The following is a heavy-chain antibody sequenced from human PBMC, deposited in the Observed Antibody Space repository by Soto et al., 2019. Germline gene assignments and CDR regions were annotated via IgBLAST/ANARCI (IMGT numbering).Heavy chain of an antibody. CDR3: ARDRSPVAVAVPRGLRSD. Sequence: DVQLVASGGGLVKPGGSLSLSCAASGLTFSSYSMNCVRQAPGKGLEWVSSISSSSSYIYYADSVKGRFTICRDNAKNTMYLQMNSLRAEGTAVYYCARDRSPVAVAVPRGLRSDWGKGALVTVS. D-gene: IGHD6-19*01. J-gene: IGHJ4*02. CDR2: ISSSSSYI. V-gene: IGHV3-21*01. CDR1: GLTFSSYS.